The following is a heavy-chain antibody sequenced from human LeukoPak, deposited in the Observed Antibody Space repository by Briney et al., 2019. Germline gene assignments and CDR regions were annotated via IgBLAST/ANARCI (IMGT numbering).Heavy chain of an antibody. CDR3: ARIAVAGHFDY. CDR1: GGSISSYY. CDR2: INHSGST. V-gene: IGHV4-34*01. Sequence: SETLSLTCTVSGGSISSYYWSWIRQPPGKGLEWIGEINHSGSTNYNPSLKSRVTISVDTSKNQFSLKLSSVTAADTAVYYCARIAVAGHFDYWGQGTLVTVSS. J-gene: IGHJ4*02. D-gene: IGHD6-19*01.